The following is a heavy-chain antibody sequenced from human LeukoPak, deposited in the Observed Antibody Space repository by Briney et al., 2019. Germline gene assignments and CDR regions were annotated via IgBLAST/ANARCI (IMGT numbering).Heavy chain of an antibody. CDR2: ISVSGGTI. V-gene: IGHV3-48*03. Sequence: GGSLRLSCAASGFMFSSYDMNWVRQAPGKGLEWVSYISVSGGTIHYADSAKGRFTISRDNAKRSLYLQMNSLRAEDTAVYYCARDEGSGNYDMDLWGKGTLVTVSS. D-gene: IGHD3-22*01. CDR3: ARDEGSGNYDMDL. J-gene: IGHJ5*02. CDR1: GFMFSSYD.